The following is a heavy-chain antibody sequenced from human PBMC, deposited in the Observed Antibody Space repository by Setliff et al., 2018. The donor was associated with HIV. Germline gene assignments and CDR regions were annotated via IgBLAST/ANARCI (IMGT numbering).Heavy chain of an antibody. CDR3: ARDGFVDRATGTTHLDS. Sequence: ASVKVSCKASGYTFTSYYMHWVRQAPGQGLEWMGIINPSGSSTSYAQKFQGRVTMTTDTSTSTAYMELRSLRSDDTALYYCARDGFVDRATGTTHLDSWGQGTLVTVSS. CDR1: GYTFTSYY. CDR2: INPSGSST. V-gene: IGHV1-46*01. J-gene: IGHJ4*02. D-gene: IGHD1-1*01.